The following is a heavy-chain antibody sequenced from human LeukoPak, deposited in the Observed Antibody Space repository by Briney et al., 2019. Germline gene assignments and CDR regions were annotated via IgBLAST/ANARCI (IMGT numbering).Heavy chain of an antibody. CDR1: GYTFTSYD. Sequence: ASVKVSCKASGYTFTSYDINWVRQATGQGREWMGWMNPNSGNTGYAQKFQGRVTMTRNTSISTAYMELSSLRSEDTAVYYCASGPLGYQLAAFAYWGQGTLVTVSS. J-gene: IGHJ4*02. D-gene: IGHD2-2*01. V-gene: IGHV1-8*01. CDR2: MNPNSGNT. CDR3: ASGPLGYQLAAFAY.